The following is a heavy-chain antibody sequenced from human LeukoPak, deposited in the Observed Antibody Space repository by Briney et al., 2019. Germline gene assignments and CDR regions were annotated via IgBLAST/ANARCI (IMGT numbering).Heavy chain of an antibody. D-gene: IGHD2-2*01. CDR1: GFTVTTKS. Sequence: GGSLRLSCAASGFTVTTKSMAWVRQAPGRGLEWVSVFYSPGSTYYADSVHGRFTISRDNSLNTLFLQMNSLRVEDTAVYYCASARESCIGSTCYEYFHHWGQGTPLTVSS. V-gene: IGHV3-53*01. J-gene: IGHJ1*01. CDR2: FYSPGST. CDR3: ASARESCIGSTCYEYFHH.